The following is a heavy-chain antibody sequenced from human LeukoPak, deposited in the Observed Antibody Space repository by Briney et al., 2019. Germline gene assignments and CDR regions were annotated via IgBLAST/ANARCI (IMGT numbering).Heavy chain of an antibody. V-gene: IGHV3-33*01. CDR2: IWYDGSNK. Sequence: PGGSLRLSCAASGFTFSSYGMHWVRQAPAKGLDWVAVIWYDGSNKYYADSVKGRFTISRDNSKNTLYLQMNSLRAEDTAVYYCARTYYYDRSAVFGYWGQGTLVTVSS. CDR1: GFTFSSYG. CDR3: ARTYYYDRSAVFGY. D-gene: IGHD3-22*01. J-gene: IGHJ4*02.